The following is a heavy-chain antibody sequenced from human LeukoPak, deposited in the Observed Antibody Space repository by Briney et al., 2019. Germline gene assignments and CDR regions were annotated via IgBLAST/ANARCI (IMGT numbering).Heavy chain of an antibody. CDR2: INPSGGST. J-gene: IGHJ4*02. CDR3: ARDQNLLPLDY. V-gene: IGHV1-46*01. Sequence: ASVTVSCTASGYTFTSYYMHWVRQAPGQGLEWMGIINPSGGSTSCAQKFQGRVTMTRDTSTSTVYMELSSLRSEDTAVYYCARDQNLLPLDYWGQGTLVTVSS. D-gene: IGHD1-26*01. CDR1: GYTFTSYY.